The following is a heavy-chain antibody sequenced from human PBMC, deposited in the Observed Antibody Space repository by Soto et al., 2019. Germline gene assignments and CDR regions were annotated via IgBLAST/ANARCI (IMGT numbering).Heavy chain of an antibody. D-gene: IGHD2-15*01. V-gene: IGHV4-59*01. J-gene: IGHJ5*02. CDR1: HGSISDYY. CDR2: VYYTGST. Sequence: QVQLQESGPGLVKPSETLSLTCTVSHGSISDYYWSWIRQPPGKGLEWIGYVYYTGSTNYNPSLKSRVTMSVDTFKSQFSLRLSSVTAADTAVYFCARSMYYSALNWFGPWGQGLMVSVSS. CDR3: ARSMYYSALNWFGP.